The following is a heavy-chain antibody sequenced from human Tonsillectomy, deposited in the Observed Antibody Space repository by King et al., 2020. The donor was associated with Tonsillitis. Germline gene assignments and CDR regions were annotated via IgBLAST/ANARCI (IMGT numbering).Heavy chain of an antibody. CDR2: IYYSGTT. Sequence: HLQLQESGPGLVKPSETLSLTCTVSGGSITNSYYYWGWIRQPPGKGLEWIGSIYYSGTTFYNPSLKSRVTISVDTSKNQFSLKLSSVTAADTALYYCARLAYGDSRTANFYGMDVWGQGTTVTVSS. CDR1: GGSITNSYYY. V-gene: IGHV4-39*07. J-gene: IGHJ6*02. D-gene: IGHD4-17*01. CDR3: ARLAYGDSRTANFYGMDV.